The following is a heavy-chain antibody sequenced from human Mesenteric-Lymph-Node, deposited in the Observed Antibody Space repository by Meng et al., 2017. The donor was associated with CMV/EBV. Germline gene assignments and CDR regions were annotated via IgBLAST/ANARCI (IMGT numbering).Heavy chain of an antibody. CDR3: AREFGYYGSGSIDY. CDR1: GFTFSSYG. J-gene: IGHJ4*02. Sequence: YGFTFSSYGMSWVRQAPGKGLEWVANIKQDGSEKYYVDSVKGRFTISRDNAKNSLYLQMNSLRAEDTAVYYCAREFGYYGSGSIDYWGQGTLVTVSS. V-gene: IGHV3-7*01. CDR2: IKQDGSEK. D-gene: IGHD3-10*01.